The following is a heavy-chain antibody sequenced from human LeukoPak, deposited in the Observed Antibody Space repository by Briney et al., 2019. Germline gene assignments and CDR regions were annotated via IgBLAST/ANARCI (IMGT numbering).Heavy chain of an antibody. Sequence: PSETLSLTCTVSGGSISSYYWSWIRQPPGKGLEWIGYIYYSGSTNYNPSLKSRVTISVDTSKNQFSLKLSSVTAADTAVYYCARLGRGSTSGVNWFDPWGQGTLVTVSS. CDR2: IYYSGST. CDR3: ARLGRGSTSGVNWFDP. D-gene: IGHD2-2*01. J-gene: IGHJ5*02. CDR1: GGSISSYY. V-gene: IGHV4-59*01.